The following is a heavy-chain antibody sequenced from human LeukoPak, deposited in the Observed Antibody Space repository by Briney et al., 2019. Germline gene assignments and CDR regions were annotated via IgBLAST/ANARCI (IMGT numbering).Heavy chain of an antibody. CDR2: ISAYNGNT. Sequence: ASVKVSCKASGYTFTSYGISWVRQAPGQGLEWMGWISAYNGNTNYAQKLQGRVTMTTDTSTSAAYMELRSLRSDDTAVYYCARAPAFGSRTRGYYYYYMDVWGKGTTVTISS. CDR1: GYTFTSYG. V-gene: IGHV1-18*01. CDR3: ARAPAFGSRTRGYYYYYMDV. J-gene: IGHJ6*03. D-gene: IGHD3-10*01.